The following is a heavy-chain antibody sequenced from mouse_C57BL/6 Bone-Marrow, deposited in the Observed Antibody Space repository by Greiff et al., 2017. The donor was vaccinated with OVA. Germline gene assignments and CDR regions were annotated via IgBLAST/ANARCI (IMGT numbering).Heavy chain of an antibody. V-gene: IGHV3-6*01. CDR2: ISYDGSN. J-gene: IGHJ1*03. D-gene: IGHD2-5*01. CDR3: ARDSYSNYVDWYFDV. CDR1: GYSITSGYY. Sequence: VQLKESGPGLVKPSQSLSLTCSVTGYSITSGYYWNWIRQFPGNKLEWMGYISYDGSNNYNPSLKNRISITRDTSKNQFFLKLNSVTTEDTATYYCARDSYSNYVDWYFDVWGTGTTVTVSS.